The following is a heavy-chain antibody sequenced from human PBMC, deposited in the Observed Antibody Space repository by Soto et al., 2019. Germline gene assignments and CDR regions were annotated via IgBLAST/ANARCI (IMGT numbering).Heavy chain of an antibody. CDR2: ISYDENKK. D-gene: IGHD6-13*01. CDR3: AKGPMYTNSWYGGDL. V-gene: IGHV3-30*18. J-gene: IGHJ5*02. Sequence: GGSLRLSCAASGFTFSYYGIHWVRQAPGKGLEWVSLISYDENKKFYADSVKGRFTISRDNSENTVYLQMDNLRVEDTAFYYCAKGPMYTNSWYGGDLWGQGTLVTVSS. CDR1: GFTFSYYG.